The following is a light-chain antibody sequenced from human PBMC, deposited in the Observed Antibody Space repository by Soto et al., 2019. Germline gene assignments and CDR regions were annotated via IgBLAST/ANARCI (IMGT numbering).Light chain of an antibody. J-gene: IGLJ1*01. CDR3: QTWGTGIRV. CDR2: INGDGSH. CDR1: SGHSSYA. Sequence: QSVLTQAPSASASRGASVNLTCTLSSGHSSYAIAWHQLQPEKGPRYLLKINGDGSHNKGDGIPDSFSGSSSGAERFLTISSLQSEDEADYYCQTWGTGIRVFGTGTKLTVL. V-gene: IGLV4-69*01.